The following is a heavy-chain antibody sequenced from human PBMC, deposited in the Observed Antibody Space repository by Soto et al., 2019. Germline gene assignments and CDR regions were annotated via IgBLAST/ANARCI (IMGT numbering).Heavy chain of an antibody. Sequence: ASVKVSCKASGYTFAGYYMHWVRQAPGRGLEWMGWINPNSGGTNYAQKFQGWVTMTRDTSISTAYMELSRLRSDDTAVYYCARAWYSGSYYVDYWGQGTLVTVSS. V-gene: IGHV1-2*04. CDR3: ARAWYSGSYYVDY. J-gene: IGHJ4*02. CDR2: INPNSGGT. D-gene: IGHD1-26*01. CDR1: GYTFAGYY.